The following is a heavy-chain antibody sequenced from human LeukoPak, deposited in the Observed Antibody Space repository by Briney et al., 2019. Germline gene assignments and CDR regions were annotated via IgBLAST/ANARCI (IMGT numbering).Heavy chain of an antibody. D-gene: IGHD2-21*02. CDR2: IWYDGSKQ. J-gene: IGHJ4*02. Sequence: GGSLRLSCAASGFTFSKNGMHWVRQAPGKGLEWVALIWYDGSKQYYADSVKGRFTISRDSSTLFLQMNSLRAEDTAVYYCARFTGGDYYGRLDYWGQGTLVTVSS. CDR3: ARFTGGDYYGRLDY. CDR1: GFTFSKNG. V-gene: IGHV3-33*01.